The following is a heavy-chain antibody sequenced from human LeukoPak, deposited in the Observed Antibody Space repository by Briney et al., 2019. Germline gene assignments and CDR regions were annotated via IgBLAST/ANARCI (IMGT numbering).Heavy chain of an antibody. CDR3: ATDGWRGGNSYSDN. D-gene: IGHD4-23*01. CDR1: GYTFTSYD. Sequence: ASVKVSCKASGYTFTSYDINWVRQATGQGLEWMGWMNPNSGNTGYAQKFQGRVTITRNTSISTAYMELSSLRSEDTAVYYCATDGWRGGNSYSDNWGQGTLVTVSS. V-gene: IGHV1-8*01. CDR2: MNPNSGNT. J-gene: IGHJ4*02.